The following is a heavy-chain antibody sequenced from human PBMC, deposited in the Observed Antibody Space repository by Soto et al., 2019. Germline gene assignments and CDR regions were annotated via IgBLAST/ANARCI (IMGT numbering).Heavy chain of an antibody. J-gene: IGHJ4*02. CDR2: INHSGST. V-gene: IGHV4-34*01. CDR1: GGSFSGYY. D-gene: IGHD3-10*01. Sequence: QVQLQQWGAGLLKPSETLSLTCAVYGGSFSGYYWTWIRQPPGTGLEWIGEINHSGSTNYNPSLQGRVTTSVHTSKNHFSLQLTSVPAADTAVYYCARDQITVLFDYWGQGTLVTVSS. CDR3: ARDQITVLFDY.